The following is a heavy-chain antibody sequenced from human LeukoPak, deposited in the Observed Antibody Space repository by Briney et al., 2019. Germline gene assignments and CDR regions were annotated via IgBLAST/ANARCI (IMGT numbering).Heavy chain of an antibody. Sequence: KPSETLSLTCAVYGGSFSGYYWSWIRQPPGKGLEWIGEINHSGSTNNNPSLKSRVTISVDTSKNQFSLKLSSVTAADTAVYYCARVLLWFGELIDYWGQGTLVTVSS. CDR2: INHSGST. CDR1: GGSFSGYY. V-gene: IGHV4-34*01. J-gene: IGHJ4*02. D-gene: IGHD3-10*01. CDR3: ARVLLWFGELIDY.